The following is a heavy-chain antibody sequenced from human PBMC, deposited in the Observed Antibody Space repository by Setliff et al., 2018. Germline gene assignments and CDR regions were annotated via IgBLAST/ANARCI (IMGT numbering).Heavy chain of an antibody. J-gene: IGHJ4*02. Sequence: PSETLSLTCTVYGGSFTNYYWGWIRQSPGKGLEWIGEINHSGSTNYNPSLMSRLTISVDASTNQFSLKLYSVTAADTAVYYCRYWSGYYNNDYWGQGTLVTVSS. CDR3: RYWSGYYNNDY. D-gene: IGHD3-3*01. V-gene: IGHV4-34*01. CDR1: GGSFTNYY. CDR2: INHSGST.